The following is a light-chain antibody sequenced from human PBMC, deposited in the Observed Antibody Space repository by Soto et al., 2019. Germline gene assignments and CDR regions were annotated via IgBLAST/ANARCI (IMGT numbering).Light chain of an antibody. V-gene: IGLV2-23*01. J-gene: IGLJ1*01. CDR2: KGT. CDR1: SDDVGAYNS. CDR3: CSSAPESTYV. Sequence: QSVLAQPASVSGSPGQSITISCIGTSDDVGAYNSVSWYQQLPHKAPQVILYKGTQRPSGVSSRFSGSTSGNAASLTISGLQADDEADYFCCSSAPESTYVFGTGTKVTVL.